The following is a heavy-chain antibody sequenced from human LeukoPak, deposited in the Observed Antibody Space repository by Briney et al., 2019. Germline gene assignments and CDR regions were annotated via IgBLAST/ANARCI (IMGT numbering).Heavy chain of an antibody. Sequence: SETLSLTCTVSGGSISSSSYYWGWIRQPPGKGLEWIGSIYYSGSTYYNPSLKSRVTISVDTSKNQFSLKLSSVTAADTAVYYCARHQGTSGTTAYFDYWGQGTLVTVSS. V-gene: IGHV4-39*01. CDR2: IYYSGST. CDR1: GGSISSSSYY. D-gene: IGHD1-1*01. J-gene: IGHJ4*02. CDR3: ARHQGTSGTTAYFDY.